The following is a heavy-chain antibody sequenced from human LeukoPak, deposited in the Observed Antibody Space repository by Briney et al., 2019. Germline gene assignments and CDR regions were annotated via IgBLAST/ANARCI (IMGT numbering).Heavy chain of an antibody. Sequence: GGTLRLSCAASGFTFSSYAMSWVRQAPGKGLEWVSAISGSGGSTYYADSVKGRFTISRDNSKNTLYLQMNSLRAEDTAVYYCAKGSITMIVVVGDDAFDIWGQGTMVTVSS. CDR1: GFTFSSYA. D-gene: IGHD3-22*01. CDR2: ISGSGGST. V-gene: IGHV3-23*01. J-gene: IGHJ3*02. CDR3: AKGSITMIVVVGDDAFDI.